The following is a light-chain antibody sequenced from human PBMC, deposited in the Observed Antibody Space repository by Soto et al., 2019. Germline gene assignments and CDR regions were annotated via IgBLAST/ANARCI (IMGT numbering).Light chain of an antibody. CDR2: EVS. CDR1: SSDVGSYNR. V-gene: IGLV2-18*02. CDR3: YSFTSSNTYV. J-gene: IGLJ1*01. Sequence: QSALTQPPSVSGSPGQSVAISCTGPSSDVGSYNRVSWYQQAPGTAPKAMIYEVSNRPSGVPDRFSGSKSGNTASLTISGLQPEDEADYYCYSFTSSNTYVFGTGTKVTVL.